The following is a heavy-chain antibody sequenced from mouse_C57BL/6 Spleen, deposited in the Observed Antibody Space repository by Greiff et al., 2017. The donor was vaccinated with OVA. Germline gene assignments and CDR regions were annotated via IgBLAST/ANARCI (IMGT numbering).Heavy chain of an antibody. CDR2: ISDGGSYT. CDR1: GFTFSSYA. Sequence: EVKVVESGGGLVKPGGSLKLSCAASGFTFSSYAMSWVRQTPEKRLEWVATISDGGSYTYYPDNVKGRFPISRDNAKNNLYLQMSHLKAEDTAIYYGARDPFAYWGQGTLVTVSA. J-gene: IGHJ3*01. V-gene: IGHV5-4*01. CDR3: ARDPFAY.